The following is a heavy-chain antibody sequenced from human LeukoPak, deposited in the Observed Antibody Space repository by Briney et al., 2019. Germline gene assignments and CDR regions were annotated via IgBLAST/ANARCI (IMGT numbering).Heavy chain of an antibody. Sequence: SETLSLTCTVSGGSISSGGYYWGWIRQPPGKGLEWIGSIYSSGSTYYNPSLRSRVTISVDTSKSQFSLKLSSLTAADTAVYYCAREFRGGGDSGIFDYWGLGTLVTVSS. CDR2: IYSSGST. V-gene: IGHV4-39*07. CDR1: GGSISSGGYY. J-gene: IGHJ4*02. D-gene: IGHD4-23*01. CDR3: AREFRGGGDSGIFDY.